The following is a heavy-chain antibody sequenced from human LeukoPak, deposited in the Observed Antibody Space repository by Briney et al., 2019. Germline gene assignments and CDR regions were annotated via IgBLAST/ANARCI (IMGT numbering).Heavy chain of an antibody. CDR1: GFTFTSSA. CDR2: IVVGSGNT. D-gene: IGHD2-15*01. J-gene: IGHJ6*02. V-gene: IGHV1-58*02. CDR3: ATAYCSGGSCPPFYYYYGMDV. Sequence: GTSVKVSCKASGFTFTSSAMQWVRQARGQRLEWIGWIVVGSGNTNYAQKFQERVTITRDMSTSTAYMELSSLRSEDTAVYYCATAYCSGGSCPPFYYYYGMDVWGQGTTVTVSS.